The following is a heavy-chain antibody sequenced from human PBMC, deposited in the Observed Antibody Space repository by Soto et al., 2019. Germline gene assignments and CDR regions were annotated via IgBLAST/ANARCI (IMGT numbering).Heavy chain of an antibody. CDR1: GFTSSSYA. V-gene: IGHV3-23*01. CDR3: AKAPYYGLYSDDY. J-gene: IGHJ4*02. Sequence: GGSLRLSCAASGFTSSSYAMSWVRQAPGKGLEWVSAISGSGGSTYYADSVKGRFTISRDNSRNTLYLQMNSLRAEDTAVYYCAKAPYYGLYSDDYWGQGTLVTVSS. D-gene: IGHD4-17*01. CDR2: ISGSGGST.